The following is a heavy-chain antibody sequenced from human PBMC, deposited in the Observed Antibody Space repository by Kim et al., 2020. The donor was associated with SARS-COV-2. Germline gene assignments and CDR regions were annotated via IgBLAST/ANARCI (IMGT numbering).Heavy chain of an antibody. Sequence: SGPTLVNPTQTLTLTCTFSGFSLSTSGMCVSWIRQPPGKALEWLARIDWDDDKYYSTSLKTRLTISKDTSKNQVVLTMTNMDPVDTATYYCARIRLYSSGCYIFDSWGQGTLVTVSS. D-gene: IGHD6-19*01. CDR3: ARIRLYSSGCYIFDS. CDR2: IDWDDDK. J-gene: IGHJ4*02. V-gene: IGHV2-70*11. CDR1: GFSLSTSGMC.